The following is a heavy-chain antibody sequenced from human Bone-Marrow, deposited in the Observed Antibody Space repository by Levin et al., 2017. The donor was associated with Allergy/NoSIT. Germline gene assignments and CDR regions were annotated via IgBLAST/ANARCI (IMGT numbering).Heavy chain of an antibody. CDR1: GDSITSPIW. CDR3: ARDLWALAGT. CDR2: VFHDEKT. J-gene: IGHJ5*02. D-gene: IGHD6-19*01. V-gene: IGHV4/OR15-8*02. Sequence: PSETLSLTCVVSGDSITSPIWWTWIRQTPGKGLEWIGQVFHDEKTNYNPSLQSRVTMSVDKSKNQFSLRLNSMTAADTGVYFCARDLWALAGTWGQGTQVTVSS.